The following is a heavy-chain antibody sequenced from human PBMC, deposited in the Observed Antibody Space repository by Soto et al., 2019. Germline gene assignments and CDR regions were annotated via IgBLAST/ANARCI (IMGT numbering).Heavy chain of an antibody. CDR3: ARDPLSSLAMDV. J-gene: IGHJ6*02. CDR1: GDTFSSYA. CDR2: IIPTFGRT. V-gene: IGHV1-69*13. D-gene: IGHD3-10*02. Sequence: VASVKVSCKASGDTFSSYAISWVRQAPGKGLEWMGKIIPTFGRTNYAQKFQGRLTISADDSTSTAYMELSSLLSEDTAVYYCARDPLSSLAMDVWGQGTTVTVSS.